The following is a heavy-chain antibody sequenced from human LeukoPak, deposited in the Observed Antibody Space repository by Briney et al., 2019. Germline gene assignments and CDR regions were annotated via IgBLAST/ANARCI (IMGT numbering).Heavy chain of an antibody. V-gene: IGHV3-66*01. Sequence: PGGSLRLSCAASGFTVSNNYMSWVRQAPGKGLEWVSLIYSGGSTSYADSVKGRFTISRDNSKNTLYLQMNSLRAEDTAVYYCAKDVGGFIAARPGDWFDPWGQGTLVTVSS. CDR3: AKDVGGFIAARPGDWFDP. CDR1: GFTVSNNY. CDR2: IYSGGST. J-gene: IGHJ5*02. D-gene: IGHD6-6*01.